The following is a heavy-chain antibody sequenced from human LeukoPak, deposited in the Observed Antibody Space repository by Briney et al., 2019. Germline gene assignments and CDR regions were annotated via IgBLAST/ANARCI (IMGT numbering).Heavy chain of an antibody. CDR2: INNDGSYT. Sequence: PGGSLILSCAASGFTFSSYWMHWVRQGPGKELVWVSRINNDGSYTSYVDSVKGRFTISRDNAKSTLYLQMSSLRAEDTAIYYCVKDDGIYGVDYWGQGSLVTVSS. D-gene: IGHD1-26*01. J-gene: IGHJ4*02. CDR1: GFTFSSYW. V-gene: IGHV3-74*01. CDR3: VKDDGIYGVDY.